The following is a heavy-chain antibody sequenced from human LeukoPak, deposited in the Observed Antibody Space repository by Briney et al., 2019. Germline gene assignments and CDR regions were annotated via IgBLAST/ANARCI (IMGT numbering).Heavy chain of an antibody. Sequence: GGSLRLSCAASGFTFSSYDMHWVRQALGKGLELVAVISYDGSNKYYADSVKGRFTISRDNSKNTLYLQMNTLRAEDTAVYYCPYSSGWYYFDYWGQGTLVTVSS. CDR1: GFTFSSYD. J-gene: IGHJ4*02. D-gene: IGHD6-19*01. CDR3: PYSSGWYYFDY. CDR2: ISYDGSNK. V-gene: IGHV3-30*03.